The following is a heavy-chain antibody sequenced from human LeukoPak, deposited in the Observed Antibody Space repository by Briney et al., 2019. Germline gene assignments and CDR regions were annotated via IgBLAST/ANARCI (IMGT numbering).Heavy chain of an antibody. CDR1: GYTFTGYY. CDR3: ARTSMVRGVFTCFDY. Sequence: ASVKVSCKASGYTFTGYYMHWVRQAPGQGLEWMGWINPNSGGTNYAQKFQGRVTMTRDTSISTAYMELSRLRSDDTAVYYCARTSMVRGVFTCFDYGGQGTLVPVSS. J-gene: IGHJ4*02. CDR2: INPNSGGT. D-gene: IGHD3-10*01. V-gene: IGHV1-2*02.